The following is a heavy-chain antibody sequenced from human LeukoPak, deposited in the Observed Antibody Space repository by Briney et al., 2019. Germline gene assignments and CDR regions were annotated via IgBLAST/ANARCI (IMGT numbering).Heavy chain of an antibody. CDR2: ISTTGDRT. CDR3: AKILERELQYYYYGMDV. V-gene: IGHV3-23*01. D-gene: IGHD5-24*01. CDR1: GFTFNSYA. J-gene: IGHJ6*02. Sequence: GGSLRLSCAASGFTFNSYAMIWIRQAPGKGLESISSISTTGDRTYYADSVKGRFAISRDNSENTLYLQMNSLRAEDTAVYYCAKILERELQYYYYGMDVWGQGTSVTVSS.